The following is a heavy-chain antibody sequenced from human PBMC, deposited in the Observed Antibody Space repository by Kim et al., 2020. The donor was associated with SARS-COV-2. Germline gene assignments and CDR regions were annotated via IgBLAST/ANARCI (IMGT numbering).Heavy chain of an antibody. D-gene: IGHD3-16*01. CDR3: AKAAGDATPNYYYYYGMDV. J-gene: IGHJ6*02. Sequence: GRFTISRDNSKNPLYLQMNSLRAEDTAVYYCAKAAGDATPNYYYYYGMDVWGQGTTVTVSS. V-gene: IGHV3-23*01.